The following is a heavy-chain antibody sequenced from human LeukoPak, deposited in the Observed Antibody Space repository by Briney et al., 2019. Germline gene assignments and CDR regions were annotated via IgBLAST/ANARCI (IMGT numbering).Heavy chain of an antibody. CDR1: GGSISSGGYS. CDR3: ARGRLEAFDI. Sequence: SQTLSLTCAVSGGSISSGGYSWSWIRQPPGKGLEWTGYIYHSGSTYYNPSLKSRVTISVDRSKNQFSLKLSSVTAADTAVYYCARGRLEAFDIWGQGTMVTVSS. J-gene: IGHJ3*02. V-gene: IGHV4-30-2*01. CDR2: IYHSGST.